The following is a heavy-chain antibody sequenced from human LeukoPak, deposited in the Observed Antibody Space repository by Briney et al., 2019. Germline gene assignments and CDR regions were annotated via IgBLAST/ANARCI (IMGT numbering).Heavy chain of an antibody. V-gene: IGHV4-34*01. CDR2: INHSGST. D-gene: IGHD4-17*01. Sequence: XRQPPXXXLEWXGEINHSGSTNYNPSLKSRVTISVDTSKNQFSLKLSSVTAADTAVYYCARGATVTIAPSNYYYYYGMDVWGQGTTVTVSS. J-gene: IGHJ6*02. CDR3: ARGATVTIAPSNYYYYYGMDV.